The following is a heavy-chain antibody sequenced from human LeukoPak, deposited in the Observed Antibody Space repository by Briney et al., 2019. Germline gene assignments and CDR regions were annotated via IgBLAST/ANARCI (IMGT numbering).Heavy chain of an antibody. CDR2: IYYSGST. CDR3: ASAGVYYGMDV. J-gene: IGHJ6*02. CDR1: GGSISSYY. Sequence: PSEALSLTCTVSGGSISSYYWSWIRQPPGKGLEWIGYIYYSGSTNYNPSLKSRATISVDTSKNQFSLKLSSVTAADTAVYYCASAGVYYGMDVWGQGTTVTVSS. V-gene: IGHV4-59*08. D-gene: IGHD1-14*01.